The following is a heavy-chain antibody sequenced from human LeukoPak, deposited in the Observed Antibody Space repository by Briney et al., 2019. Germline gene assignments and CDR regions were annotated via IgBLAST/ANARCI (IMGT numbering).Heavy chain of an antibody. J-gene: IGHJ5*02. V-gene: IGHV4-59*01. CDR1: GGSISGYY. Sequence: SETLSLTCTVSGGSISGYYWSWIRQPPGKGLEWIGYIYHSGSTNYNPSLKSRVTISVDTSKNQFSLKMSSVTAADTAVYFCARDPGCSSSSCYSPYNWFDPWGQGTLVTVSS. CDR3: ARDPGCSSSSCYSPYNWFDP. CDR2: IYHSGST. D-gene: IGHD2-2*01.